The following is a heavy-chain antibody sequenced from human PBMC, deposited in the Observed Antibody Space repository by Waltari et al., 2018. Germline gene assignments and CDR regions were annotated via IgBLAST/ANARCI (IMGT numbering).Heavy chain of an antibody. D-gene: IGHD3-10*01. CDR3: ASYRGRDAFDI. V-gene: IGHV4-4*02. J-gene: IGHJ3*02. CDR1: GASISSGNL. Sequence: QVHLQESGPGLVKPSGPLSLPCAVSGASISSGNLWGGVRQPPGKGLEWIGEIYHSGSTNYNPSLKSRVTISVDKSKNQFSLKLSSVTAADTAVYYCASYRGRDAFDIWGQGTMVTVSS. CDR2: IYHSGST.